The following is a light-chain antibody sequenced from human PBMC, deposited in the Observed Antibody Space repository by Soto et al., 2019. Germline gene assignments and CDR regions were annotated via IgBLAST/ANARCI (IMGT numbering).Light chain of an antibody. J-gene: IGLJ1*01. CDR2: DVS. CDR1: SSDVGGYNY. Sequence: QSVLTQPASVSGCRGQWMTIYCTGTSSDVGGYNYVSWYQQHPGKAPKLMIYDVSNRPSGVSNRFSGSKSGNTASLTISGLQAEDEADYYCSSYTSSSTYVFGTGTKVTVL. V-gene: IGLV2-14*01. CDR3: SSYTSSSTYV.